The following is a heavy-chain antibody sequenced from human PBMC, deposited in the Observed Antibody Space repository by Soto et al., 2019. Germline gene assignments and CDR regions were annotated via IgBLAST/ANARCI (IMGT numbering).Heavy chain of an antibody. V-gene: IGHV1-18*04. CDR2: ISGHNGKA. D-gene: IGHD5-12*01. Sequence: ASVKVSCKASGYTFKSYDVRWVRKAPGQGLEWMGWISGHNGKADYAENFQGRVIMTTDTSTAPASMDLRGLRSDDTAVYYCARKGYIGNFAMDVWG. J-gene: IGHJ6*02. CDR1: GYTFKSYD. CDR3: ARKGYIGNFAMDV.